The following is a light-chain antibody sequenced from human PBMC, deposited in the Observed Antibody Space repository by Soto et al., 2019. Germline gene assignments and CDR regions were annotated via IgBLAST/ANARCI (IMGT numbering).Light chain of an antibody. CDR1: QSVSSNS. CDR3: QQYGYSPIT. Sequence: EIVLTQSPGILSLSPGDRATLSCRASQSVSSNSLAWYQQTPGQAPRLLIYSTSIRATGIPDRFSGSGSGTDFTLTISRLDHEDFAVYFCQQYGYSPITFGQGTRLEIK. CDR2: STS. J-gene: IGKJ5*01. V-gene: IGKV3-20*01.